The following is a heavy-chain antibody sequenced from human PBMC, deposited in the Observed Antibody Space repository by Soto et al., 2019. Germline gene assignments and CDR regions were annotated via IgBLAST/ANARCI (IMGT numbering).Heavy chain of an antibody. CDR1: GFTFDDYT. CDR3: AKDINSSGWYSGSYFDY. V-gene: IGHV3-43*01. D-gene: IGHD6-19*01. Sequence: EVQLVESGGVVVQPGGSLRLSCAASGFTFDDYTMHWVRQAPGKGLEWVSLISWDGGSTYYADSVKGRFTISRDNSKNSLYLQMNSLRTEDTALYYCAKDINSSGWYSGSYFDYWGQGTLVTVSS. CDR2: ISWDGGST. J-gene: IGHJ4*02.